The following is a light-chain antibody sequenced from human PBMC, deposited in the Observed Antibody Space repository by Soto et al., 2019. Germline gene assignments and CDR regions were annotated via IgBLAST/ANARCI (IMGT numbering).Light chain of an antibody. CDR1: QVMKNY. CDR2: DAS. V-gene: IGKV1-33*01. Sequence: DIQMTQSPSSLSASVGDRDTITCRASQVMKNYLNWYQHKPGKAPKLLIYDASFLETGVPSRFSGSGSGTDFTLTISSLQPEDIATYYCQQSDHVPFFGGGSKVELK. CDR3: QQSDHVPF. J-gene: IGKJ4*01.